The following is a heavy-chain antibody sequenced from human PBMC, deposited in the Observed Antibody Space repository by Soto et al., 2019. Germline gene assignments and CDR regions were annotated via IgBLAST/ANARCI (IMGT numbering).Heavy chain of an antibody. CDR1: GLAFRRSW. Sequence: PGGSLRPPCAVSGLAFRRSWITRARQAPEKGLEWVANIEENGSEKYYVDSVKGRFNISRDNAKSSLYLQMNSLRAEGTAVYYCAKRFLEWLSTSYYGMDVWGQGTTVTV. J-gene: IGHJ6*02. CDR2: IEENGSEK. V-gene: IGHV3-7*01. D-gene: IGHD3-3*01. CDR3: AKRFLEWLSTSYYGMDV.